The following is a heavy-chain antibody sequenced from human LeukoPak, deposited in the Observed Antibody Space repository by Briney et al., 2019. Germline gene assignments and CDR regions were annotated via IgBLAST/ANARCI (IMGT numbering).Heavy chain of an antibody. V-gene: IGHV4-38-2*01. CDR3: ARSGNDYGYSWFDT. D-gene: IGHD5-18*01. CDR2: IYHSGST. Sequence: GSLRLSCAASGFTFSDYYMSWIRQARGRGLEWIGTIYHSGSTYYNLSLKSRVAISVDTSKNQFSLNLTSVTAADTAVYYCARSGNDYGYSWFDTWGQGTPVTVSS. CDR1: GFTFSDYY. J-gene: IGHJ5*02.